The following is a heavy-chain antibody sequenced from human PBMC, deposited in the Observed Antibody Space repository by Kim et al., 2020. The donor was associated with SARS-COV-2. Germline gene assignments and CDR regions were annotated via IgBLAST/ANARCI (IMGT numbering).Heavy chain of an antibody. J-gene: IGHJ6*02. CDR3: ARQGIQLWCMDV. V-gene: IGHV4-39*01. CDR1: GGSISSSSYY. Sequence: SETLSLTCTVSGGSISSSSYYWGWIRQPPGKGLEWIGSIYYSGSTYYNPSLKSRVTISVDTSKNQFSLKLSSVTAADTAVYYCARQGIQLWCMDVWGQGTTVTVSS. D-gene: IGHD5-18*01. CDR2: IYYSGST.